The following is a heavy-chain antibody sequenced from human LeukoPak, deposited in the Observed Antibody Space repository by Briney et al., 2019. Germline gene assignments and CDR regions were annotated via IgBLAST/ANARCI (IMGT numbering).Heavy chain of an antibody. J-gene: IGHJ4*02. CDR2: ISSSSSYI. CDR1: GFTFSSYS. Sequence: GGSLRLSCAASGFTFSSYSMNWVRQAPGKGLEWVSSISSSSSYIYYADLVKGRFTISRDNAKNSLYLQMNSLRAEDTAVYYCARAGCSSTSCQYGDYWGQGTLVTVSS. CDR3: ARAGCSSTSCQYGDY. D-gene: IGHD2-2*01. V-gene: IGHV3-21*01.